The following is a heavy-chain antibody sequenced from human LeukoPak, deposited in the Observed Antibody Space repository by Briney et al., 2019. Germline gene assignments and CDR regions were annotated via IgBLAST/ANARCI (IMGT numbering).Heavy chain of an antibody. J-gene: IGHJ4*02. D-gene: IGHD6-19*01. V-gene: IGHV3-23*01. CDR1: GFTFSSYA. CDR2: ISGSGGST. CDR3: AKRGSGITVAADY. Sequence: QTGGSLRLSCAASGFTFSSYAMSWVRQAPGKGLEWVSAISGSGGSTYYADSVKGRFTISRDNSKNTLYLQMNSLRAEDTAIYYCAKRGSGITVAADYWGQGTLVTVSS.